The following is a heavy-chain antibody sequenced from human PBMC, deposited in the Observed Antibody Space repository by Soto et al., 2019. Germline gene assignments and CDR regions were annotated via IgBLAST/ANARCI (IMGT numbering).Heavy chain of an antibody. Sequence: SVKLSCKACGGTFSSYTISWVRQAPGQGLEWMGRIIPILGIANYAQKFQGRVTITADKSTSTAYMELSSLRSEDTAVYYCARSEPIVGATTPDYWGQGTLVTVSS. CDR3: ARSEPIVGATTPDY. V-gene: IGHV1-69*02. D-gene: IGHD1-26*01. CDR1: GGTFSSYT. CDR2: IIPILGIA. J-gene: IGHJ4*02.